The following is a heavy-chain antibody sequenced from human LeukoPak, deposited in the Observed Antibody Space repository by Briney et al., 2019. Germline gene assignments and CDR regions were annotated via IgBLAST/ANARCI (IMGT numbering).Heavy chain of an antibody. Sequence: PSETLSLTCTVSGGSIITYYWSWIRQPAGKGLEWIGRIYSSGRTNYYPSLESRVTMSVDTSKNQFSLNLTSVTAADTAVYYCARAYGDLYFVYWGQGILVTVSS. D-gene: IGHD4-17*01. CDR3: ARAYGDLYFVY. J-gene: IGHJ4*02. CDR2: IYSSGRT. CDR1: GGSIITYY. V-gene: IGHV4-4*07.